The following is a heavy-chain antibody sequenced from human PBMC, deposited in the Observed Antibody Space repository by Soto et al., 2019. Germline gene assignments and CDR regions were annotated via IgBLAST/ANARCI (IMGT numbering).Heavy chain of an antibody. CDR3: AKDYGHGGSSFDY. J-gene: IGHJ4*02. CDR1: GLTVRSNY. CDR2: IYDDGTT. V-gene: IGHV3-53*01. D-gene: IGHD1-26*01. Sequence: GGSPRLSCAASGLTVRSNYMSWVRQAPGKGLEWVALIYDDGTTYYADSVKGRFTISRDNSKNTLYLQMDSLRAEDTAVYYCAKDYGHGGSSFDYWGQGTLVTVSS.